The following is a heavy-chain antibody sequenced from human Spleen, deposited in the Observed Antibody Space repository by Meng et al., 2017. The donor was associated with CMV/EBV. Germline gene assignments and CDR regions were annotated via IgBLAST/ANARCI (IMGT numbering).Heavy chain of an antibody. CDR1: GGSIRAFY. CDR2: ILHSGSS. Sequence: SQTLSLTCTVAGGSIRAFYWSWIRQPPGKGLEWIGNILHSGSSNYNPSLKSRVTISIDTSKNQFSLNLSSVTAADTAVYYCARDRGVYGSGRAYYYGLDVWGQGTTVTVSS. CDR3: ARDRGVYGSGRAYYYGLDV. D-gene: IGHD3-10*01. V-gene: IGHV4-59*13. J-gene: IGHJ6*02.